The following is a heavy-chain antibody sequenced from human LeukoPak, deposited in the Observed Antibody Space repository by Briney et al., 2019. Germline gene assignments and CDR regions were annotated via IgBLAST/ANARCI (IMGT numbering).Heavy chain of an antibody. D-gene: IGHD3-16*02. CDR2: INHSGST. CDR3: ARAQDYVWGSYRYTLDY. J-gene: IGHJ4*02. Sequence: SETLSLTCTVSGGSFSGYYWSWIRQPPGKGLEWIGEINHSGSTNYNPSLKSRVTISVDTSKNQFSLKLSSVTAADTAVYYCARAQDYVWGSYRYTLDYWGQGTLVTVSS. V-gene: IGHV4-34*01. CDR1: GGSFSGYY.